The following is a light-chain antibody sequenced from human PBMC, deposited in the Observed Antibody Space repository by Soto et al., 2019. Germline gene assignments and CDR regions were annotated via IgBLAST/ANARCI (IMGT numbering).Light chain of an antibody. CDR3: QQYISYPYT. V-gene: IGKV1-5*01. Sequence: DIQMTQFPSTLSASVGDRVTITCRASQTTNTRLAWYQQKPGTAPKLLIYDASCLEGGVPSRFSDSGSGTEFTLTISILQPDDLATYYCQQYISYPYTFGQGTKVEIK. J-gene: IGKJ2*01. CDR2: DAS. CDR1: QTTNTR.